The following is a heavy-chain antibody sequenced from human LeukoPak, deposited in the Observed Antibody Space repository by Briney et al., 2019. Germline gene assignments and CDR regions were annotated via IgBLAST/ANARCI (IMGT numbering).Heavy chain of an antibody. V-gene: IGHV3-21*01. CDR1: GLSLSSDC. D-gene: IGHD6-19*01. CDR2: ISSSSSSI. J-gene: IGHJ4*02. CDR3: ATSGWYVGFDS. Sequence: GECLRLACAASGLSLSSDCMDWVRQAQGKVLXXDPSISSSSSSIYHAHSVKARFTIPRDNAKNSLYLQMNSLRAEDTAVYYCATSGWYVGFDSWGQGTLVTVSS.